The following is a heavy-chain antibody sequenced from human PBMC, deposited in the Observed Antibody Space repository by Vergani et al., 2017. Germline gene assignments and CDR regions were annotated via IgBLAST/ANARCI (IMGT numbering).Heavy chain of an antibody. CDR1: GGSFSGYY. D-gene: IGHD4-17*01. CDR3: ARTTAAYGMDV. CDR2: INHSGST. J-gene: IGHJ6*02. V-gene: IGHV4-34*01. Sequence: QVQLQQWGAGLLKPSETLSLTCAVYGGSFSGYYWSWIRQPPGKGLEWIGEINHSGSTNYNPSLKSRVTISVDTSKNQFSLKLSSVTAADTAVYYCARTTAAYGMDVWGQGTTVTVSS.